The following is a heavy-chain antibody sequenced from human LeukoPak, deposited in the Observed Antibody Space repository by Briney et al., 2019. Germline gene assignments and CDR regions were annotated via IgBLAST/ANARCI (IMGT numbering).Heavy chain of an antibody. Sequence: ASVKVSCKASGYTFTSYGISWVRQAPGQGLEWMGWINPNSGGTNYAQKFQGRVTMTRDTSISTAYMELSRLRSDDTAVYYCARESRAYYDISTGYYRAEYFQHWGQGTLVTVSS. V-gene: IGHV1-2*02. CDR2: INPNSGGT. CDR3: ARESRAYYDISTGYYRAEYFQH. J-gene: IGHJ1*01. CDR1: GYTFTSYG. D-gene: IGHD3-9*01.